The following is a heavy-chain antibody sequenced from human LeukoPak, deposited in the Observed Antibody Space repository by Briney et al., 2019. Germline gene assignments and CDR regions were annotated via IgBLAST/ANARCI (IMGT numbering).Heavy chain of an antibody. V-gene: IGHV4-39*07. J-gene: IGHJ5*02. CDR2: IYYSGST. Sequence: PSETLSLTCSVSGGSISSSSYYWGWIRQPPGKGLEWIGNIYYSGSTYCNPSLKSRVTISVDTSKNQFSLKLSSVTAADTAVYYCARDQSTDYYDSSGYTGGGNWFDPWGQGTLVTVSS. CDR3: ARDQSTDYYDSSGYTGGGNWFDP. CDR1: GGSISSSSYY. D-gene: IGHD3-22*01.